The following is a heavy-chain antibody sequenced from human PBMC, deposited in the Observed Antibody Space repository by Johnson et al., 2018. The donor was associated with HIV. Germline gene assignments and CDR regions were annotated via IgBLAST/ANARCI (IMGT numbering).Heavy chain of an antibody. CDR2: ISYDGSNK. CDR1: GFTVSSNY. Sequence: VQLVESGGGLVQPGGSLRLSCAASGFTVSSNYMSWVRQAPGKGLEWVAVISYDGSNKYYADSVKGRFTISRDNSKNTLYLQMNSLRAEDTAVYYCARATRSYKVWLQLSAAFDIWGQGTMVTVSS. D-gene: IGHD5-24*01. CDR3: ARATRSYKVWLQLSAAFDI. J-gene: IGHJ3*02. V-gene: IGHV3-30*03.